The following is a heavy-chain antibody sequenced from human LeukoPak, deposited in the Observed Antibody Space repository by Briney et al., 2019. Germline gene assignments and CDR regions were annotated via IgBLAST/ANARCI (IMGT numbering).Heavy chain of an antibody. CDR3: ARDNWNYGSSMDV. J-gene: IGHJ6*02. Sequence: SETLSLTCAVYGGSFSSYYWSWIRQPPGKGLEWIGYIYYSGSTNYNPSLKSRVTISVDTSKNQFPLKLSSVTAADTAVYYCARDNWNYGSSMDVWGQGTTVTVSS. CDR2: IYYSGST. D-gene: IGHD1-7*01. CDR1: GGSFSSYY. V-gene: IGHV4-59*01.